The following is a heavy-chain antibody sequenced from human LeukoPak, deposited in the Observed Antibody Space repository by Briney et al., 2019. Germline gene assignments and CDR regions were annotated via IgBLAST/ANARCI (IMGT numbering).Heavy chain of an antibody. Sequence: RGGSPRLSCAASGFTFSSFTMNWARQVPGKGLEWISYISLGNSTMFYADSVKGRFTISRDNAKNSLYLQMNSLRDDDTAVYYCARDIPVDSRSSVPKPVRDSWGERPLVTVSS. V-gene: IGHV3-48*02. CDR2: ISLGNSTM. J-gene: IGHJ5*02. CDR3: ARDIPVDSRSSVPKPVRDS. CDR1: GFTFSSFT. D-gene: IGHD6-6*01.